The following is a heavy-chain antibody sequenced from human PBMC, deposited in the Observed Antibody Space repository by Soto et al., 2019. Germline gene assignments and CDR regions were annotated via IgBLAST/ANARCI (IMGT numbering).Heavy chain of an antibody. CDR3: VREGRGSFDF. Sequence: PGGTLRLSCAASGFIFTHYAMNLVRQAKGKGLEWVSVIGGRGNSAYYADSVQGRFTISRDNSKNTLSLQMSSLTADDTAIYYCVREGRGSFDFWGRGTMVTVS. CDR2: IGGRGNSA. J-gene: IGHJ3*01. CDR1: GFIFTHYA. D-gene: IGHD5-12*01. V-gene: IGHV3-23*01.